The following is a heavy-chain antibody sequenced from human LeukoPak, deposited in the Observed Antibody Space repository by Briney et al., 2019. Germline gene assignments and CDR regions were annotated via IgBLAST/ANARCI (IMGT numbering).Heavy chain of an antibody. CDR1: GFSLSTSGVG. J-gene: IGHJ5*02. Sequence: KESGPTLVKPTQTLTLTCTFSGFSLSTSGVGVGWIRQPPGKALEWLALIYWNDYKRYSPSLKSRLTITKDTSKNQVVLTMTNMDPVDTATYYCAHSFPYFDWLGNWFDPWGQGTLVTVSS. CDR3: AHSFPYFDWLGNWFDP. CDR2: IYWNDYK. V-gene: IGHV2-5*01. D-gene: IGHD3-9*01.